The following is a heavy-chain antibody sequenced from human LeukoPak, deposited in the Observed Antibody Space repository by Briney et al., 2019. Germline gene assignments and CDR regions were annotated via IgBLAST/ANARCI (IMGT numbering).Heavy chain of an antibody. CDR2: IIPILGIA. CDR1: GGTFSSYA. J-gene: IGHJ4*02. Sequence: SVKVSCKASGGTFSSYAISWVRQAPGQGLEWMGRIIPILGIANYAQKFQGRVTITADKSTSTAYMELSSLRSEDTAVYYCARAGELLLPDYWGQGTLVTVSS. V-gene: IGHV1-69*04. D-gene: IGHD3-10*01. CDR3: ARAGELLLPDY.